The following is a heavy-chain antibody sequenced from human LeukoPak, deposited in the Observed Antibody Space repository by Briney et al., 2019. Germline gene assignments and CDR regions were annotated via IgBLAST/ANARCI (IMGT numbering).Heavy chain of an antibody. CDR1: GGTSNSHA. Sequence: GASVKVSCKASGGTSNSHAISWVRQAPGQGLEWMGRIIPNLGTTNRAQKFQDRATLTADKSTNTAYMELTSLTSDDTAVYYCATTNDGGGYQWGDFFDYWGQGTLVTVSS. V-gene: IGHV1-69*04. J-gene: IGHJ4*02. CDR3: ATTNDGGGYQWGDFFDY. D-gene: IGHD3-22*01. CDR2: IIPNLGTT.